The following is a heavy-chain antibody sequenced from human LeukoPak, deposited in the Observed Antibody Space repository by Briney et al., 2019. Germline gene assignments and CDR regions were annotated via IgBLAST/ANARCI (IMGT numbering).Heavy chain of an antibody. Sequence: PGGSLRLSFAASGFTFSSYAMHWVRQAPGKGLEWVAVISYDGSNKYYADSVKGRFTISRDNSKNTLYLQMNSLRAEDTAVYYCARDRGELLDAFDIWGQGTMVTVSS. J-gene: IGHJ3*02. CDR3: ARDRGELLDAFDI. CDR1: GFTFSSYA. CDR2: ISYDGSNK. D-gene: IGHD1-26*01. V-gene: IGHV3-30-3*01.